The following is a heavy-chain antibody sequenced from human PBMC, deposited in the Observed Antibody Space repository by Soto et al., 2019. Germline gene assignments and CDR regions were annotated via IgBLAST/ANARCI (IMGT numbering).Heavy chain of an antibody. CDR1: GGSISSSPYY. V-gene: IGHV4-39*01. CDR2: IYYSGTT. CDR3: ARHRQYYDTSGYQQRYFDY. Sequence: SETLSLTCSVSGGSISSSPYYWGWIRQPPGKGLEWLGTIYYSGTTSYNPSLKSRVIISVDTSNNQLFLKLRSATAADTAVYYCARHRQYYDTSGYQQRYFDYWGQGTQVTVSS. J-gene: IGHJ4*02. D-gene: IGHD3-22*01.